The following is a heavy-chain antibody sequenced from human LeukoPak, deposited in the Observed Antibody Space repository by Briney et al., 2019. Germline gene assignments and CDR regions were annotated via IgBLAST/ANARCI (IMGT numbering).Heavy chain of an antibody. V-gene: IGHV3-74*01. CDR3: ARGPLSGGAIQFDY. J-gene: IGHJ4*02. CDR1: GFTFSTSW. D-gene: IGHD2-21*01. CDR2: MNSDGSVT. Sequence: PGGSLRLSCAASGFTFSTSWMHWVRQPPGKGLVWVSRMNSDGSVTTYADSVKGRFTISRDNAKNTLYLQMNSLRAEDTAVYYCARGPLSGGAIQFDYWGQGTLVTVSS.